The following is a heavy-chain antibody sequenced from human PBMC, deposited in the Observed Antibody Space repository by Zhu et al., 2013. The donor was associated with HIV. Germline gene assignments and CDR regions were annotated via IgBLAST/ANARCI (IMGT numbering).Heavy chain of an antibody. D-gene: IGHD6-19*01. V-gene: IGHV3-30*09. Sequence: VQLVESGGGVVQPGRSLRLSCEASGFTFTTYSMFWVRQAPGKGLEWVAVISSDGNTKYYADSVKGRFAISRDNSKNTLFLQMNSLRTEDTALYYCAGNIAVGRPYFDNWGQGTLVTVSS. CDR3: AGNIAVGRPYFDN. CDR2: ISSDGNTK. J-gene: IGHJ4*02. CDR1: GFTFTTYS.